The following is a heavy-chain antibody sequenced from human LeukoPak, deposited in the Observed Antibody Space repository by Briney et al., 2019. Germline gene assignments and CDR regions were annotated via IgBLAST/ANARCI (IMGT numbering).Heavy chain of an antibody. CDR2: ISGSGRNT. CDR1: GFTLSNDA. D-gene: IGHD3-9*01. Sequence: GGSLRLSCAASGFTLSNDAMSWVRQAPGKGLEWVSAISGSGRNTYYADSVKGRFTISRDNSRNTLYLQMNSLRVEDTAVYYCERELTSEGYFDCWGRGTLVTASS. CDR3: ERELTSEGYFDC. V-gene: IGHV3-23*01. J-gene: IGHJ4*02.